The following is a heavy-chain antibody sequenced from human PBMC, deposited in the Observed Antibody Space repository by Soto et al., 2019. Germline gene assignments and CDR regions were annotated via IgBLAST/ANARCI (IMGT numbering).Heavy chain of an antibody. CDR3: ARPLEVGATYDAFDI. J-gene: IGHJ3*02. Sequence: GESLKISCKGSGYSFTSYWIGWVRQMPGKGLEWMGIIYPGDSDTRYRTSFQGQVTISADKSISTAYLQWSSLKASDTAMYYCARPLEVGATYDAFDIWGQGTMVTVSS. CDR2: IYPGDSDT. V-gene: IGHV5-51*01. CDR1: GYSFTSYW. D-gene: IGHD1-26*01.